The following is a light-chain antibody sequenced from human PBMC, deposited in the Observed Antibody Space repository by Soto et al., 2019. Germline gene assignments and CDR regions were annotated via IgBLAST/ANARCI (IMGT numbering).Light chain of an antibody. J-gene: IGLJ3*02. V-gene: IGLV1-40*01. CDR3: QSYDSRLSAWV. CDR2: GNS. CDR1: SSNIGAGYD. Sequence: QSVLTQPPSVSGAPGQRVTISCTGSSSNIGAGYDVHWYQQLPGTAPKLLIYGNSNRPSGVPDRFSGSKSGTSASLAITGLQAEDEADYYCQSYDSRLSAWVFGRGTKLPLL.